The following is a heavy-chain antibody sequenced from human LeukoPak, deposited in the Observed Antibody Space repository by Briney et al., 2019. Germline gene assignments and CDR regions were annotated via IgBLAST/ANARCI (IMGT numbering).Heavy chain of an antibody. CDR2: ISHSGTT. CDR3: TRENRPFCPFAY. Sequence: SETLSLTCGVSGGSIDITNWSWVRQAPGKGLEWIGEISHSGTTNYNPSLRSRVTMFLDRANNQLSLSLTSVTAADSAVYYCTRENRPFCPFAYWGQGVLVTVSS. V-gene: IGHV4-4*02. CDR1: GGSIDITNW. D-gene: IGHD2/OR15-2a*01. J-gene: IGHJ4*02.